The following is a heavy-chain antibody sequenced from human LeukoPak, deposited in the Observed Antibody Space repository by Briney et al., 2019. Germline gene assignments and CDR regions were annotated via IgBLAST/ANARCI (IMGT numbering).Heavy chain of an antibody. Sequence: SGPTLVKPTQTLTLTCTFSGFSLSTSGVGVGWVRQPPGKALEWLAVISWNDDKRYSPSLTSRLTITKDTSKNQVVLTMTNMDPVDTATYYCAHVRGGVVVVAATPSWFEPWGQGTLVTVSS. CDR1: GFSLSTSGVG. D-gene: IGHD2-15*01. V-gene: IGHV2-5*01. CDR3: AHVRGGVVVVAATPSWFEP. J-gene: IGHJ5*02. CDR2: ISWNDDK.